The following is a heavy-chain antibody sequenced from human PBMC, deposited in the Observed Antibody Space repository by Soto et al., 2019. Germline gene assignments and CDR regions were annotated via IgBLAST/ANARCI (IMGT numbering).Heavy chain of an antibody. Sequence: GGSLRLSCTASGFTFGDYAMSWFRQAPGKGLEWVGFIRSKAYGGTTEYAASVKGRFTISRDDSKSIAYLQMNSLKTEDTAVYYCTRDRSRHIVVVVAATFVYWGQGTLVTVSS. D-gene: IGHD2-15*01. CDR1: GFTFGDYA. CDR3: TRDRSRHIVVVVAATFVY. J-gene: IGHJ4*02. V-gene: IGHV3-49*03. CDR2: IRSKAYGGTT.